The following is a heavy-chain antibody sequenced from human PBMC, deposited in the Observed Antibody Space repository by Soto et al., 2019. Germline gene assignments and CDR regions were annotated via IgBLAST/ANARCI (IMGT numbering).Heavy chain of an antibody. D-gene: IGHD3-22*01. CDR2: ISYDGSNK. Sequence: QVQLVESGGGVVQPGRSLRLSCAASGFTFSSYGMHWVRQAPGKGLEWVAVISYDGSNKYYADSVKGRFTISRDNSKNTLYLQMNSLRAEDTAVYYCAKDRGITMIVASMDVWGQGTTVTVSS. V-gene: IGHV3-30*18. CDR1: GFTFSSYG. J-gene: IGHJ6*02. CDR3: AKDRGITMIVASMDV.